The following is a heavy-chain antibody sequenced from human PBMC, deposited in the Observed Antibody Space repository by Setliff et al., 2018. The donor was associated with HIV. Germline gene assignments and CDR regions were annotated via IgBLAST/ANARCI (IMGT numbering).Heavy chain of an antibody. Sequence: PSETLSLTCSVYGGSLSNYYWTWLRQSPGKGLEWIGEVVESGGVNYNPSLKSRVTISVDTSKKEFSLKLASVTAADTAVYYCVRDRITMILEVTTGYYYMDVWGKGTTVTVSS. V-gene: IGHV4-34*12. CDR3: VRDRITMILEVTTGYYYMDV. CDR2: VVESGGV. J-gene: IGHJ6*03. D-gene: IGHD3-22*01. CDR1: GGSLSNYY.